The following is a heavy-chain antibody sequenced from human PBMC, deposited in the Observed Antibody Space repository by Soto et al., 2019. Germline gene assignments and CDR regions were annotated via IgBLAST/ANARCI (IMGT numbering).Heavy chain of an antibody. V-gene: IGHV4-31*03. J-gene: IGHJ6*02. CDR1: GGSISSGGYY. CDR3: ARDFVVRGVGPYHYGMDV. D-gene: IGHD3-10*01. CDR2: IYYSGST. Sequence: SETLALTCTDSGGSISSGGYYWSWIRQHPGKGLEWIGYIYYSGSTYYNPSLKSRVTISVDTSKNQFSLKLSSVTAADTAVYYCARDFVVRGVGPYHYGMDVWGQGTTVTVSS.